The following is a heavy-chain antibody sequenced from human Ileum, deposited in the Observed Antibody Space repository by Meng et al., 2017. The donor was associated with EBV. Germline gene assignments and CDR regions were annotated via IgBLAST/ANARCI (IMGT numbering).Heavy chain of an antibody. CDR3: ASRKRAVAANAGWFDP. CDR2: IYWDDHK. J-gene: IGHJ5*02. CDR1: GFSLSTSGVG. V-gene: IGHV2-5*02. D-gene: IGHD6-19*01. Sequence: QITLKESGPSLGKSTQPPTRTCAFPGFSLSTSGVGVGWVRQPPGKAPEWLALIYWDDHKRYSPSLKSRLTITKDTSKNQVVLTMTNMDPVDTATYYGASRKRAVAANAGWFDPWGQGTLVTVSS.